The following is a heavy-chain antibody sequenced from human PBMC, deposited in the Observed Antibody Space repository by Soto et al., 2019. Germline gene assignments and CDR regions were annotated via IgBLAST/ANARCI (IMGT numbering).Heavy chain of an antibody. CDR1: GGSISRGGYS. J-gene: IGHJ4*02. CDR3: ARVTDY. CDR2: MYHSGST. Sequence: PSETLSLTCAVSGGSISRGGYSWSWIRQPPGKGLEWIGYMYHSGSTYYNPSLKSRVTISIDRSKNQFSLKLSSVTAADTAVYYCARVTDYWGQGSLVTVSS. V-gene: IGHV4-30-2*01.